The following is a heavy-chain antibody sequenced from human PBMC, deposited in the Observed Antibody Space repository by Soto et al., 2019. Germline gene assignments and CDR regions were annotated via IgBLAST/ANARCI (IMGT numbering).Heavy chain of an antibody. CDR1: GFTFSSYG. J-gene: IGHJ6*02. CDR2: ISYDGSNK. D-gene: IGHD3-10*01. Sequence: GGSLRLSCAASGFTFSSYGMHWVRQAPGKGLEWVAVISYDGSNKYYADSVKGRFTISRDNSKNTLYLQMNSLRAEDTAVYYCAKGRPSPYGSAMDVWGQGTTVTVSS. CDR3: AKGRPSPYGSAMDV. V-gene: IGHV3-30*18.